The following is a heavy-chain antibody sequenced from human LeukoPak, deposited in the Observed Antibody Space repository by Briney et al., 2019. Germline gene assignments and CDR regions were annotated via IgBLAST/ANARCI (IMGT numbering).Heavy chain of an antibody. Sequence: PGGSLRLSCAASGFTFSSYAMSWVRQAPGKGLEWVSTITGSGGSTYYADSVKGRFTISRDNSKNTLYLQMNSLRAEDTAVYYCARGGYGSALNYFDYWGQGTLVTVSS. V-gene: IGHV3-23*01. J-gene: IGHJ4*02. CDR3: ARGGYGSALNYFDY. D-gene: IGHD3-10*01. CDR2: ITGSGGST. CDR1: GFTFSSYA.